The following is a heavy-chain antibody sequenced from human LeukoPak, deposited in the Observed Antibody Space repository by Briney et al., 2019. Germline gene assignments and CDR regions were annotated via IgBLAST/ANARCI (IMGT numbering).Heavy chain of an antibody. V-gene: IGHV4-59*01. CDR1: GGSISSYY. J-gene: IGHJ4*02. D-gene: IGHD2/OR15-2a*01. CDR3: AREEYDYFDY. Sequence: PSETLSLTGTVSGGSISSYYWSWIRQPPGKGLEWIGYIYYSGSTNYNPSLKSRVTISVDTSKNQFSLKLSSVTAADTAVYYCAREEYDYFDYWGQGTLVTVSS. CDR2: IYYSGST.